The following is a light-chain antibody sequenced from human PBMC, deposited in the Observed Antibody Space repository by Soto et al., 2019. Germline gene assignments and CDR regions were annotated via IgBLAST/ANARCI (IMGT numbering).Light chain of an antibody. CDR3: QQALNFPWT. J-gene: IGKJ1*01. CDR2: VAS. CDR1: QDISSW. V-gene: IGKV1-12*01. Sequence: DIQMTQSPSSVSASVGDRVIITCRASQDISSWLAWYQQKPGKAPKLLIQVASSLQSGVPSRFRGTGSGRDFTLTISSLQPEDFATYFCQQALNFPWTFGQGTTVEIK.